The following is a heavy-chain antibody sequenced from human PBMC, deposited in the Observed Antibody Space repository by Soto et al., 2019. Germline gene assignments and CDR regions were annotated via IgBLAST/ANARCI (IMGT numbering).Heavy chain of an antibody. Sequence: PSETLSLTCTVSGGSISSGNYYWSWIRQPPGKGLEWIGYIYYSGSTYYNPSLKSRVTISVDTSKNQFSLKLSSVTAADTAVYYCARIVMTTETGWFDPWGQGTLVTVSS. CDR3: ARIVMTTETGWFDP. D-gene: IGHD4-4*01. V-gene: IGHV4-30-4*01. J-gene: IGHJ5*02. CDR2: IYYSGST. CDR1: GGSISSGNYY.